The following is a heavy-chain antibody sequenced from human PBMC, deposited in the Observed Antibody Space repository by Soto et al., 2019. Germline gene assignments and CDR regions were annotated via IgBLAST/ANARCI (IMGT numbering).Heavy chain of an antibody. CDR2: IIPIFDIT. J-gene: IGHJ6*02. Sequence: SVKVSCKASGGTFRSYSISWVRQAPGQGLEWMGGIIPIFDITNYAQKLQGRVTITADESTSTAYMELSSLGSDDTAVYYCARPDEGGYSSNHHYYYALDVWGQGTTVTVSS. CDR3: ARPDEGGYSSNHHYYYALDV. V-gene: IGHV1-69*13. CDR1: GGTFRSYS. D-gene: IGHD3-22*01.